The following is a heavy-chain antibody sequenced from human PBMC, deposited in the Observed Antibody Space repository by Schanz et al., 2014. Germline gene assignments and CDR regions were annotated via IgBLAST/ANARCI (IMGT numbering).Heavy chain of an antibody. Sequence: EVQLLESGGGLVQPGGSLRLSCVASGFTFFGSFAMSWVRQAPGKGLEWVSGMSGSGSTADYADSVKGRFTISRDNSKNTLYLQMNSLRAEDTALYYCASERGYTYGDWYFDLWGRGTLVTVSS. V-gene: IGHV3-23*01. CDR2: MSGSGSTA. CDR3: ASERGYTYGDWYFDL. J-gene: IGHJ2*01. CDR1: GFTFFGSFA. D-gene: IGHD5-18*01.